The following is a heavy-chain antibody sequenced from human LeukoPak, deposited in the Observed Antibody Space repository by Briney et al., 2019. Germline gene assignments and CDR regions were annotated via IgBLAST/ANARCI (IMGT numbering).Heavy chain of an antibody. V-gene: IGHV1-18*01. D-gene: IGHD2-15*01. CDR1: GYTFTIYG. J-gene: IGHJ4*02. Sequence: GASVKVSCKASGYTFTIYGMSWVRQAPGQGLEWMGRISPYNGDTNYAQKFQGRVTMTTDTSTSTTYMELRSLTSDDTAVYYCAISPCSGGYCYFDNWGQGTLVTASS. CDR3: AISPCSGGYCYFDN. CDR2: ISPYNGDT.